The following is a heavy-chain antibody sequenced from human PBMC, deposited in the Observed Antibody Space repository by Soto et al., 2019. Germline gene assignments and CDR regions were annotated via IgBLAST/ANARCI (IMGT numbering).Heavy chain of an antibody. CDR1: GYTFTGYY. CDR2: INPNSGGT. J-gene: IGHJ3*02. Sequence: ASVKVSCKASGYTFTGYYMHWVRQAPGQGLEWMGWINPNSGGTNYAQKFQGRATMTRDTSISTAYMELSRLRSDDTAVYYCARDTYDYYDSSGYYAFDIWGQGTMVTVSS. D-gene: IGHD3-22*01. CDR3: ARDTYDYYDSSGYYAFDI. V-gene: IGHV1-2*02.